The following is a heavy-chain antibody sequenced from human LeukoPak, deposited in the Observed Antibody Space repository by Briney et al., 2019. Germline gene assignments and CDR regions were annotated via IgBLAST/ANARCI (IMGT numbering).Heavy chain of an antibody. CDR2: IYHSGST. Sequence: PSETLSLTCTVSGYSISSGYYWGWIRQPPGKGLEWIGSIYHSGSTYYNPSLKSRVTISVDTSKNQFSLKLSSVTAADTAVYYCASNTYGAFDYWGQGTLVTVSS. CDR1: GYSISSGYY. CDR3: ASNTYGAFDY. J-gene: IGHJ4*02. V-gene: IGHV4-38-2*02. D-gene: IGHD4-17*01.